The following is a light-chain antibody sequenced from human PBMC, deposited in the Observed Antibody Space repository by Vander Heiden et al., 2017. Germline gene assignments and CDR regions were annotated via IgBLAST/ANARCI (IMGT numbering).Light chain of an antibody. Sequence: SYELTQPPSVSVSPGQTASITCSGDKLGDKYACWYQQKPGPSPVLVIYQDSKRPSGIPERFSGSNSGNTATLTISGTQAMDEADYYCQAWDSSTFWVFGGGTKLTVL. CDR3: QAWDSSTFWV. J-gene: IGLJ3*02. CDR1: KLGDKY. CDR2: QDS. V-gene: IGLV3-1*01.